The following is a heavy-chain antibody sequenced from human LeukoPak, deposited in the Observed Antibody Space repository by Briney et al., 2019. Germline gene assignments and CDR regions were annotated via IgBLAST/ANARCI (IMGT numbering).Heavy chain of an antibody. CDR3: ARGFPPTTYYSGSGSSDF. CDR2: ISSSSSTI. Sequence: PGGSLRLSCAASGFTFSSYEMNWVRQAPGRGPEWLAYISSSSSTIYYADSVRGRFTVSRDNAKSSLFLQMNSLRAEDTAVYYCARGFPPTTYYSGSGSSDFWGQGTLVTVSS. V-gene: IGHV3-48*03. CDR1: GFTFSSYE. J-gene: IGHJ4*02. D-gene: IGHD3-10*01.